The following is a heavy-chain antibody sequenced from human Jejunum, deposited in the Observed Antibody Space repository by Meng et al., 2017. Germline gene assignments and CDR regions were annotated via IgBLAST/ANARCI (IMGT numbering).Heavy chain of an antibody. Sequence: QLVGAGGGLVHAGGSLRLSCTASGFAFSGYWMNWVRQAPGKGLVWVARINTDGTTINYADSAKGRFAISRDNAKNALYLQMNSLRAEDTAVYFCAKDYRWNAIDMWGQGTMVTVSS. CDR2: INTDGTTI. V-gene: IGHV3-74*01. D-gene: IGHD3-16*02. CDR1: GFAFSGYW. J-gene: IGHJ3*02. CDR3: AKDYRWNAIDM.